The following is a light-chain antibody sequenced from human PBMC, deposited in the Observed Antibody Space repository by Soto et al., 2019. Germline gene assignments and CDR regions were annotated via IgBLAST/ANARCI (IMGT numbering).Light chain of an antibody. CDR2: AAS. Sequence: DIQMTQSPSSVSASVGDRVTITCRASRGIGNCLAWYQQKPGKAPELLVYAASTLRSGVTSRFRGSGSGPDFTLTISRLLPEDSASCYFQQANGSTYTFGPGTKLTIK. CDR3: QQANGSTYT. CDR1: RGIGNC. J-gene: IGKJ2*01. V-gene: IGKV1-12*02.